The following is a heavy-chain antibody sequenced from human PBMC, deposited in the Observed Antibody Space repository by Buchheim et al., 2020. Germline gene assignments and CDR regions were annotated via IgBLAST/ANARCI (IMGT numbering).Heavy chain of an antibody. CDR1: GFTFSSYG. CDR2: IWYDGSKK. CDR3: ACLTVAGTGDY. V-gene: IGHV3-33*01. Sequence: QVQLVESGGGVVQPGRSLRLSCAASGFTFSSYGMHWVRQAPGKGLEWVAVIWYDGSKKYYADSVKGRFTISRDNSKNTMCLQMSSLRAEDTAVYYCACLTVAGTGDYWGQGTL. D-gene: IGHD6-19*01. J-gene: IGHJ4*02.